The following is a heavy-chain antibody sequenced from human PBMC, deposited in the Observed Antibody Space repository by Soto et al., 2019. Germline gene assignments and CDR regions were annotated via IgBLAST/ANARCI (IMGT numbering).Heavy chain of an antibody. CDR3: ARLTRGVYDLDRLWEKFDY. CDR2: IYWDDDK. Sequence: QITVKESGLTLVKPTETLTLTCTFSGFSLSTYGMGVGWIRQPPGKALEWLALIYWDDDKRYSPSLRSRLTITKDTSKNQVDRTMTSMDPVDTATYYCARLTRGVYDLDRLWEKFDYWGQGTRVTVSS. V-gene: IGHV2-5*02. D-gene: IGHD5-12*01. CDR1: GFSLSTYGMG. J-gene: IGHJ4*02.